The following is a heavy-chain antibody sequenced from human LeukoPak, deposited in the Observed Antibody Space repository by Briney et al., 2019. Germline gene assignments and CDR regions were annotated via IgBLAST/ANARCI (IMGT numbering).Heavy chain of an antibody. V-gene: IGHV4-61*02. CDR3: ARGKLELTILDY. Sequence: SETLSLTCTVSSGSISSGRYYWRWIRQPAGKGLEWIGRIDISGSTYYNPSLKSRVTISVDTSKNQFSLKLNSVTAADTAVYYCARGKLELTILDYWGQGTLVTVSS. CDR2: IDISGST. J-gene: IGHJ4*02. D-gene: IGHD1-7*01. CDR1: SGSISSGRYY.